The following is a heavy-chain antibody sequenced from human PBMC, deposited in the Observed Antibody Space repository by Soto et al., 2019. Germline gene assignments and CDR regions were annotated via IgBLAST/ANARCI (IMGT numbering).Heavy chain of an antibody. V-gene: IGHV1-69*01. CDR2: IISIFGTT. Sequence: QVQLVQSGAEVKKPGSSVKVSCKASGGTFSSYVIGWVRQAPGQGLEWMGGIISIFGTTHYAQRFQGRVTITADECPSTAYMELSSLRSEDTAVYYCATPLAYAMRGWDGLDVWGQGTTVTVSS. CDR1: GGTFSSYV. CDR3: ATPLAYAMRGWDGLDV. D-gene: IGHD2-8*01. J-gene: IGHJ6*02.